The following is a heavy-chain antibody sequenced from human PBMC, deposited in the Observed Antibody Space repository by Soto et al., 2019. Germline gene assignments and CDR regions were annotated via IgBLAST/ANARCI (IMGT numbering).Heavy chain of an antibody. V-gene: IGHV4-30-4*01. D-gene: IGHD2-15*01. Sequence: QVQLQESGPGLVKPSQTLSLTCTVSGGSISSGDYYWSWIRQPPGKGLEWIGYIYYSGSTYYNPSLKSRVTISVDTTKNQFSLKLGSVTAADSAVYYCASGYCSGGSCAYYYYYGMDVWGQGTTVTVSS. J-gene: IGHJ6*02. CDR1: GGSISSGDYY. CDR2: IYYSGST. CDR3: ASGYCSGGSCAYYYYYGMDV.